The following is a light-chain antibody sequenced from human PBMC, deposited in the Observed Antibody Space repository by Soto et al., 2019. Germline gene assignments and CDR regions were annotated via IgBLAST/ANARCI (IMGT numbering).Light chain of an antibody. CDR3: QQSYSTPPT. V-gene: IGKV1-39*01. CDR2: AAS. J-gene: IGKJ5*01. CDR1: QSISSY. Sequence: DIRLTQSPPSLSASVGDRVTITCQASQSISSYLNWYQQKPGKAPKLLIYAASSLQSGVPSRFSGNRSGTYFTLTISSLQPEDVTTYYCQQSYSTPPTFGQGTRLEIK.